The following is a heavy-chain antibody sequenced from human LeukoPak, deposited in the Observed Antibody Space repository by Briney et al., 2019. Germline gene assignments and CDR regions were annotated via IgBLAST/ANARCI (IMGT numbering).Heavy chain of an antibody. CDR3: ARGSGYYPFDY. V-gene: IGHV1-8*01. Sequence: ASVKVSCKASGYTFTSYDINWVRQATGQGLEWMGWMSPNSGSTGYAQEFQGRVTMTRNTSISTAYMELSSLRSEDTAVYYCARGSGYYPFDYWGQGTLVTVSS. CDR2: MSPNSGST. CDR1: GYTFTSYD. J-gene: IGHJ4*02. D-gene: IGHD3-22*01.